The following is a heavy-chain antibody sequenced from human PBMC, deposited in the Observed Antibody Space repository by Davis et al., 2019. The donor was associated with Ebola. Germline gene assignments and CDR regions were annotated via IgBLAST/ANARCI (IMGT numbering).Heavy chain of an antibody. CDR3: AKGSPERPLDY. CDR2: ISWNSGSI. J-gene: IGHJ4*02. Sequence: PGGSLRLSCAASGFTFDDYAMHWVRQAPGKGLEWVSGISWNSGSIGYADSVKGRFTISRDNAKNSLYLQMNSLRAEDTALYYCAKGSPERPLDYWGQGTLVTVSS. D-gene: IGHD3-10*01. CDR1: GFTFDDYA. V-gene: IGHV3-9*01.